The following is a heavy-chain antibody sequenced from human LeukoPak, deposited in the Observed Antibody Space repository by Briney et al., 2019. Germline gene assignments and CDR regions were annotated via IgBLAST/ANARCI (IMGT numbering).Heavy chain of an antibody. J-gene: IGHJ3*02. V-gene: IGHV3-48*01. D-gene: IGHD2-15*01. Sequence: GGSLRLSCAASGFTVSTNSMNWVRQAPGKGLEWVSYISRSDNTINYADSVKGRFTISRDNAKNSLYLQMNSLRADDTAVYYCARGCSGGSCYSDYDAFDIWGQGTMVTVSS. CDR2: ISRSDNTI. CDR1: GFTVSTNS. CDR3: ARGCSGGSCYSDYDAFDI.